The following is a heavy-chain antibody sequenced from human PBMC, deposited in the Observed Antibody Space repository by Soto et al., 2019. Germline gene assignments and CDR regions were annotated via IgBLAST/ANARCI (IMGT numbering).Heavy chain of an antibody. CDR3: AKSTVSCYAKEV. CDR2: ISGSGSST. D-gene: IGHD4-4*01. J-gene: IGHJ6*02. V-gene: IGHV3-23*01. CDR1: GFTFRTYG. Sequence: GGSLRLSCAASGFTFRTYGMSRVRQAPGMGLECVSGISGSGSSTYYADSVNGRFTISRDNSKNTVYLQMTSLRAEETAVYYFAKSTVSCYAKEVLYPGTTVTVSS.